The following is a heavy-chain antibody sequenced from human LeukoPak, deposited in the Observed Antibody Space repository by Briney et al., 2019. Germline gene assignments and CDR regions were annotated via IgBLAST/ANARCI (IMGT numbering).Heavy chain of an antibody. CDR3: ATPAAGPSAEYSLY. J-gene: IGHJ1*01. V-gene: IGHV3-21*01. Sequence: AGGSLRLSCAASGFTFSSYSMNWVRQAPGKGLEWVSSIDFTSRYIYNADSVKGRFTTSRDNAKNSLDLQMNSLKVEDTAVYYCATPAAGPSAEYSLYWGQGTLVIVSS. CDR2: IDFTSRYI. CDR1: GFTFSSYS. D-gene: IGHD6-13*01.